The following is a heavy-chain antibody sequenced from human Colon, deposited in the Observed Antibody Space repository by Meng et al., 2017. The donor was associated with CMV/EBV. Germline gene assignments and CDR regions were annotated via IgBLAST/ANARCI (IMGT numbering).Heavy chain of an antibody. D-gene: IGHD2-21*01. CDR1: GLTFSSHA. Sequence: GGSLRLSCAASGLTFSSHAMNWVRQAPGKGLEWVATVNAGGSDTYYADSVRGRFTISRDNSKNTLYLQMNSLRVEDTAIYYCVRADRCGGDCYDRPLDYWGQGSLVTVSS. CDR2: VNAGGSDT. J-gene: IGHJ4*02. CDR3: VRADRCGGDCYDRPLDY. V-gene: IGHV3-23*01.